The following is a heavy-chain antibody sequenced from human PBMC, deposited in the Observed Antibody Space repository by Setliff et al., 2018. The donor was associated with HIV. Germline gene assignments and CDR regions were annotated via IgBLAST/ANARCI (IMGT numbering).Heavy chain of an antibody. CDR1: GGTFSSYA. D-gene: IGHD6-13*01. Sequence: ASVKVSCKASGGTFSSYAISWVRQAPGQGLEWMGGIIPIFGTANYAQKFQGRVTITADESTSTAYMELSSLRSEDTAVYYCARDLNIIPFGTRGDFDYWGQGTLVTVSS. CDR3: ARDLNIIPFGTRGDFDY. J-gene: IGHJ4*02. CDR2: IIPIFGTA. V-gene: IGHV1-69*13.